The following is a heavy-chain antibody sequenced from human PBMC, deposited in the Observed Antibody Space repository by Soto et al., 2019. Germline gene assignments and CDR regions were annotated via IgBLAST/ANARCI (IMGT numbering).Heavy chain of an antibody. D-gene: IGHD3-3*01. CDR3: ARDQPYYDFWSGYRYNLFYS. CDR2: IWYDGSNK. CDR1: GFTFSSYG. J-gene: IGHJ5*01. V-gene: IGHV3-33*01. Sequence: PGGSLRLSCAASGFTFSSYGMHWVRQAPGKGLEWVAVIWYDGSNKYYADSVKGRFTISRDNSKDTLYLQMNSLRAEDTAVYYCARDQPYYDFWSGYRYNLFYSCGQGTPVTVSS.